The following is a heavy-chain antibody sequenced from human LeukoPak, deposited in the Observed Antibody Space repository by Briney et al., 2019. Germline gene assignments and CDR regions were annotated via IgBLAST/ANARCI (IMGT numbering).Heavy chain of an antibody. J-gene: IGHJ6*03. Sequence: PSETLSLTCAVYGGSFSGYYWSWIRQPPGKGLEWIGEINHSGSTNYNPSLKSRVTISVDTSKNQFSLKLSSVTAADTAVYYCARGVYSYYGSGSYHGNYYYYYMDVWGKGTTVTISS. CDR1: GGSFSGYY. CDR3: ARGVYSYYGSGSYHGNYYYYYMDV. CDR2: INHSGST. V-gene: IGHV4-34*01. D-gene: IGHD3-10*01.